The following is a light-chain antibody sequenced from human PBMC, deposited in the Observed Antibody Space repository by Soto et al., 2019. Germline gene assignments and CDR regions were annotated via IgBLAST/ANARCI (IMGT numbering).Light chain of an antibody. Sequence: EIVLTQSPGTLSLSPGERATLSCRASQSVSSGYLAWYQQKPGQAPSLLIYGASSRATGIPDRFSGSGSGTDFTLTITRLEPEDFALYHCQQYGSSPKTFGQGTKVDIK. J-gene: IGKJ1*01. CDR3: QQYGSSPKT. CDR1: QSVSSGY. V-gene: IGKV3-20*01. CDR2: GAS.